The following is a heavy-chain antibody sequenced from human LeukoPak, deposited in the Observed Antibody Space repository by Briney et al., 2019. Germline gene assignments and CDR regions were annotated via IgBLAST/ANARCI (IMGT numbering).Heavy chain of an antibody. V-gene: IGHV3-20*04. Sequence: PGGSLRLSCEASGFTLEDFGMSWVRQVPGKGLEWVAGINRNGDISGHADSVKGRFTISRDNAKNSLYLQMNSLRAEDTAVYYCARSPARYYDFWSGQPNNFDYWGQGTLVTVSS. J-gene: IGHJ4*02. CDR3: ARSPARYYDFWSGQPNNFDY. D-gene: IGHD3-3*01. CDR2: INRNGDIS. CDR1: GFTLEDFG.